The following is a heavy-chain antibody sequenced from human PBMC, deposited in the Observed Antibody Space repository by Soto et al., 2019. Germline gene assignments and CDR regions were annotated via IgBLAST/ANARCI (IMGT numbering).Heavy chain of an antibody. CDR1: GGSVSNSNYY. V-gene: IGHV4-39*01. D-gene: IGHD2-8*01. CDR2: VYYRGRS. J-gene: IGHJ4*02. Sequence: PSETLSLTYTVSGGSVSNSNYYWGWIRQSPGKGLEWIGSVYYRGRSYSKSSVKSRVTISVDTSKNQFSLNLNSVTASDTAVYHCVSQRTSVLTQAYFDYWGPGALVTVS. CDR3: VSQRTSVLTQAYFDY.